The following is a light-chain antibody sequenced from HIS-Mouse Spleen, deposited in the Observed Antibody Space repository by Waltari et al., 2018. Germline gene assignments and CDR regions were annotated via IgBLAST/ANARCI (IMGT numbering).Light chain of an antibody. V-gene: IGLV3-10*01. J-gene: IGLJ2*01. CDR1: ALPKKS. CDR2: EDS. Sequence: SYELTQPPSVSVSPGQTDRITCSGDALPKKSAYWYQQKSGQAPALVIYEDSKRPSGIPERFSGSSSGTMATLTISGAQVEDEADYYCYSTDSSGNHRVFGGGTKLTVL. CDR3: YSTDSSGNHRV.